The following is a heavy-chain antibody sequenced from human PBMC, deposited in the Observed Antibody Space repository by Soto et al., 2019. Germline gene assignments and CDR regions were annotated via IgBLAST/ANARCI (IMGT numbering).Heavy chain of an antibody. CDR1: GGSIRGPNFS. CDR3: ASGGIGYYEKSGYYPENFQH. V-gene: IGHV4-31*03. CDR2: IYYNGPT. J-gene: IGHJ1*01. Sequence: PSENLFLTCTVIGGSIRGPNFSWGWNRQHPRKGPGWIGNIYYNGPTTYSPSPESRLTISLDPSKNQFSLTLKSVTAADTAVYYCASGGIGYYEKSGYYPENFQHWGQGTLVTVSS. D-gene: IGHD3-22*01.